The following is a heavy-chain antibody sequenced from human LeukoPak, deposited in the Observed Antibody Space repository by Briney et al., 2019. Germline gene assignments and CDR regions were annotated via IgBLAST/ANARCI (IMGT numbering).Heavy chain of an antibody. V-gene: IGHV4-39*02. D-gene: IGHD4-17*01. CDR1: GGSMSSSSSYF. J-gene: IGHJ4*02. CDR3: ARDLGAPFYGDGDY. Sequence: SSETLSLTCTVSGGSMSSSSSYFWGWIRQPPGKGLEWIGSIYYSGNTYYNPSLKSRVTISVDTSRDQFSLKLSSVTAADTAVYYCARDLGAPFYGDGDYWGQGTLVTVSS. CDR2: IYYSGNT.